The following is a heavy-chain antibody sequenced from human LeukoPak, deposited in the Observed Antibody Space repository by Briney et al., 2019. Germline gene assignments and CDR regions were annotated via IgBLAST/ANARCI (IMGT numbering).Heavy chain of an antibody. Sequence: GKSLRLSCAASGFTFSSYAMHWVRQAPGKGLEWVAVISYDGSNKYYADSVKGRFTISRDNSKNTLYLQMNSLRAEDTAVYYCARTARHWIQLWWFDYWGQGTLVTVSS. J-gene: IGHJ4*02. CDR3: ARTARHWIQLWWFDY. CDR2: ISYDGSNK. D-gene: IGHD5-18*01. CDR1: GFTFSSYA. V-gene: IGHV3-30-3*01.